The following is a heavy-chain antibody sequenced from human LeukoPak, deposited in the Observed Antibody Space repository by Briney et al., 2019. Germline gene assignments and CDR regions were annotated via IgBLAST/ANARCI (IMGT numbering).Heavy chain of an antibody. Sequence: GGSLRLSCAASGFTFSSYSMNWVRQAPGKGLEWVSYISSSSSTIYYADSVKGRFAISRDNAKNSLYLQMNSLRDEDTAVYYCARTVVYYDSSGYDYWGQGTLVTVSS. CDR1: GFTFSSYS. V-gene: IGHV3-48*02. J-gene: IGHJ4*02. D-gene: IGHD3-22*01. CDR2: ISSSSSTI. CDR3: ARTVVYYDSSGYDY.